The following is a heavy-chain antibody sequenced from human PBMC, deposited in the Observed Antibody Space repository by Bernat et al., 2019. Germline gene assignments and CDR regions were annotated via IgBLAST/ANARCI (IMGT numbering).Heavy chain of an antibody. CDR1: GFTFDDYA. V-gene: IGHV3-9*01. Sequence: EVQLVESGGGLVQPGRSLRLSCAASGFTFDDYAMHWVRQAPGKGLEWVSGISWNTGSIDYADSVKGRFTISRDNAKNPLYLQMNSLRAEDTAFYYCAKAAKSLGSYFDYWGQGTLVTVSS. J-gene: IGHJ4*02. CDR2: ISWNTGSI. D-gene: IGHD3-10*01. CDR3: AKAAKSLGSYFDY.